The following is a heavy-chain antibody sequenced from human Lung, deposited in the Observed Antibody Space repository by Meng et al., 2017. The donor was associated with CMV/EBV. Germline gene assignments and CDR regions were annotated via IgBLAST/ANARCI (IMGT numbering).Heavy chain of an antibody. Sequence: GGSXRLXCAASGFIFSSFNMNWVRQAPGKGLEWVSSISARSSYIYYADSVKGRVTISRDNPKDCLYLQMNSLRVEDTATYFCARGDTVVVTKGLSAIDYGXQETXVTVAS. CDR3: ARGDTVVVTKGLSAIDY. V-gene: IGHV3-21*01. CDR1: GFIFSSFN. J-gene: IGHJ4*02. D-gene: IGHD5-18*01. CDR2: ISARSSYI.